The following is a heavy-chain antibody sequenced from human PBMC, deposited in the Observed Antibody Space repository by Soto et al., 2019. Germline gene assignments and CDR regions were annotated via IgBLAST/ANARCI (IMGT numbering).Heavy chain of an antibody. CDR3: AGHPLELRDDAFDI. CDR2: ISYDGSNK. V-gene: IGHV3-30*03. D-gene: IGHD1-7*01. Sequence: VGSLGLSCAASGFTFSSYGMHWVRQAPGKGLEWVAVISYDGSNKYYADSVKGRFTISRDNSKNTLYLQMNSLRAEDTAVYYCAGHPLELRDDAFDIWGQGTMVTVSS. CDR1: GFTFSSYG. J-gene: IGHJ3*02.